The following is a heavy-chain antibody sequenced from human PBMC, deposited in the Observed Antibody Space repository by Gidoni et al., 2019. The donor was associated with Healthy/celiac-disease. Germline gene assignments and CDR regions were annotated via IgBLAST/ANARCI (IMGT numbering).Heavy chain of an antibody. D-gene: IGHD2-2*01. CDR1: GYSISSGYY. Sequence: QVQLQESGPGLVKPSETLSLTCAVSGYSISSGYYWGWIRQPPGKGLEWIGSIYHSGSTYYNPSLKSRVTISVDTPKNQFSLKLSSVTAADTAVYYCARDLGECSSTSCYFDYWGQGTLVTVSS. CDR3: ARDLGECSSTSCYFDY. V-gene: IGHV4-38-2*02. J-gene: IGHJ4*02. CDR2: IYHSGST.